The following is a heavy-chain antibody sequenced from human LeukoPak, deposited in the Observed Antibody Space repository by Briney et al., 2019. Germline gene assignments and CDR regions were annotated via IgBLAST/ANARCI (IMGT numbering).Heavy chain of an antibody. D-gene: IGHD2-21*01. Sequence: GGSLRLSCAASGFTLSSYDMHWVRRATGKGLEWVAGIGTAGDTYYPGSVKGRFTISRESAKNSLYLQMNSLRVGDTAVYYCAREIGDSEAFDIWGQGTMVTVSS. J-gene: IGHJ3*02. V-gene: IGHV3-13*01. CDR2: IGTAGDT. CDR1: GFTLSSYD. CDR3: AREIGDSEAFDI.